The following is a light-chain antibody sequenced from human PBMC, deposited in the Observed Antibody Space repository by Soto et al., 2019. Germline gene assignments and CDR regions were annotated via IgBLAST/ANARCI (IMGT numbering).Light chain of an antibody. CDR3: QHYNRYPLT. V-gene: IGKV1-5*01. CDR2: DAS. J-gene: IGKJ4*01. Sequence: DIQMTQSPSTLSASVGGRVTITCRASQSISSWLAWYQQKPGKAPKLLIFDASSLESGVPSRFSGSGYGTEFTLTISSLQPDDFATYYCQHYNRYPLTVGGGTKVEIK. CDR1: QSISSW.